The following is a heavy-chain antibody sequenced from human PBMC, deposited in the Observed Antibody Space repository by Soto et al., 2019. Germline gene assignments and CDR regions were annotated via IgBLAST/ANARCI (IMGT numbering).Heavy chain of an antibody. D-gene: IGHD2-21*02. J-gene: IGHJ5*02. CDR1: GFTFSGFW. Sequence: HPGGSLRLSCAASGFTFSGFWMHWVRQAPGKGLVWVSRASPDGTSTSYADSVKGRFTISRDNAKNTLYMQMDSLRAEDTAVYYCTRHGAGDCFLFEPWGQGTQVTVSS. CDR3: TRHGAGDCFLFEP. V-gene: IGHV3-74*01. CDR2: ASPDGTST.